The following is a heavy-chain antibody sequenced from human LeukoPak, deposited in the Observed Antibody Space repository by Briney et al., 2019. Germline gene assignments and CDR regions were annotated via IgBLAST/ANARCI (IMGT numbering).Heavy chain of an antibody. J-gene: IGHJ5*02. CDR2: IYSGGST. Sequence: PGGSLRLSCAASGFTFSSYWMHWVRQAPGKGLVWVSVIYSGGSTYYADSVKGRFTISRDNSKNTLYLQMNSLRAEDTAVYYCARGVSGSAPFDPWGQGTLVTVSS. CDR3: ARGVSGSAPFDP. CDR1: GFTFSSYW. V-gene: IGHV3-53*01. D-gene: IGHD3-10*01.